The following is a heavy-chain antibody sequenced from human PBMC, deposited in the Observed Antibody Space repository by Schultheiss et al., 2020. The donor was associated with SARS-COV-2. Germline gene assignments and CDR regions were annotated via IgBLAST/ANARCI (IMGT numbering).Heavy chain of an antibody. Sequence: SVKVSCKASGGTFSSYAISWVRQAPGQGLEWMGGIIPIFGTANYAQKFQGRVTITADKSTSTAYMELSSLRSEDTAVYYCAKAPVGDTAMVTYWGQGTLVTVSS. CDR2: IIPIFGTA. CDR1: GGTFSSYA. J-gene: IGHJ4*02. CDR3: AKAPVGDTAMVTY. D-gene: IGHD5-18*01. V-gene: IGHV1-69*06.